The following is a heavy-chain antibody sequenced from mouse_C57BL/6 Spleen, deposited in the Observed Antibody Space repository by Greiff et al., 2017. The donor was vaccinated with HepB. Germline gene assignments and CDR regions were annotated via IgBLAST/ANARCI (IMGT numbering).Heavy chain of an antibody. CDR1: GFTFSSYT. D-gene: IGHD2-4*01. Sequence: DVMLVESVGGLVKPGGSLKLSCAASGFTFSSYTMSWVRQTPEKRLEWVATISGGGGNTYYPDSVKGRFTISRDNAKNTLYLQMSSLRSEDTALYYCARQGGLEAYWGQGTLVTVSA. J-gene: IGHJ3*01. CDR2: ISGGGGNT. V-gene: IGHV5-9*01. CDR3: ARQGGLEAY.